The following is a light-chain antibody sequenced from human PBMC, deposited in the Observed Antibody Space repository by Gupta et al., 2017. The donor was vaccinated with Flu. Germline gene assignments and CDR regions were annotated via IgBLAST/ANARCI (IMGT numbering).Light chain of an antibody. CDR2: EVT. Sequence: SALTQPASVSASPGQSTTISCTGTSGDIGSYDYVSWYQPHPGKAPKLMIYEVTNRTAGVANRFSGSKAGNTASLTISGPGAEDEADYYCGSDTTTSTWVFGGGTKVTVL. J-gene: IGLJ3*02. V-gene: IGLV2-14*01. CDR3: GSDTTTSTWV. CDR1: SGDIGSYDY.